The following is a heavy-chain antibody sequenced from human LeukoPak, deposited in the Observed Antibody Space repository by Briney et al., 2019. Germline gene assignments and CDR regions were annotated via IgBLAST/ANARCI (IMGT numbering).Heavy chain of an antibody. V-gene: IGHV1-69*06. CDR3: ARVADYYYYYGMDV. Sequence: GASVKVSCKASGGTFSSYAISWVRQAPGQGLEWMGGIIPIFGTANYAQKFQGRVTITADKSTSTAYMELSSLRSEDTAVYYCARVADYYYYYGMDVWGKGTTVTVSS. CDR1: GGTFSSYA. CDR2: IIPIFGTA. J-gene: IGHJ6*04. D-gene: IGHD2-15*01.